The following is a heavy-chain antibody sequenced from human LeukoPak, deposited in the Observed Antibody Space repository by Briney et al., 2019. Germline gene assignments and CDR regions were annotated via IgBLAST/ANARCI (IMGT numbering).Heavy chain of an antibody. CDR2: ISCDGGST. V-gene: IGHV3-43*01. CDR1: GFTFDDYT. CDR3: AKSKTAVTTGYLDY. J-gene: IGHJ4*02. D-gene: IGHD4-17*01. Sequence: GGSLRLSCAASGFTFDDYTMHWVRQAPGKGLEWVSLISCDGGSTYYADSVKGRFTISRDNSKNSLYLQMNSLRTEDTALYYCAKSKTAVTTGYLDYWDQGTLVTVSS.